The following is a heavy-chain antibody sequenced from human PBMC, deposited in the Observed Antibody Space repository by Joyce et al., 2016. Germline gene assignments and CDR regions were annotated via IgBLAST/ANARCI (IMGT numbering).Heavy chain of an antibody. CDR2: NYPGDSDT. CDR3: ARQTSGWYTSAFDI. Sequence: EVQLVQSGAEVKKPGESLKISCKGSGYSFTSYWIGWVRQTPGKGLEWIGINYPGDSDTRYSPSFQGQVTISADKSTSTTSLQWSSVKAADTAMYFCARQTSGWYTSAFDIWGQGTRVTVSS. D-gene: IGHD6-19*01. V-gene: IGHV5-51*01. CDR1: GYSFTSYW. J-gene: IGHJ3*02.